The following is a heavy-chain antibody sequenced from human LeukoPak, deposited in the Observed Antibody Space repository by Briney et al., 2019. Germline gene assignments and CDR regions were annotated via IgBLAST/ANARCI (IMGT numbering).Heavy chain of an antibody. CDR3: AGWLDVYP. V-gene: IGHV3-21*01. CDR2: ISSTSTSI. CDR1: GVTFSSST. J-gene: IGHJ5*02. D-gene: IGHD5-12*01. Sequence: NPGGPLSLSCALSGVTFSSSTMNCVPHAPGKGLEWVSSISSTSTSINSPPSVRGRFTISRDNAKTSLYSQRGSLRAQDPPVYYFAGWLDVYPWGQGTLVTVSS.